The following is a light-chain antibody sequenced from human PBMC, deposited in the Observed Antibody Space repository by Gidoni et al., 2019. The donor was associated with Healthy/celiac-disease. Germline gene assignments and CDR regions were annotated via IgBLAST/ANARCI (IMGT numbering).Light chain of an antibody. J-gene: IGKJ2*03. Sequence: GSLGERATINCKSSQSVLYSSNNKNYLAWYQQKPGQPPKLLIYWASTRESGVPDRFSGSGSGTDFTLTISSLQAEDVAVYYCQQYYSTPLAGFXQXTKLEIK. CDR2: WAS. CDR3: QQYYSTPLAG. V-gene: IGKV4-1*01. CDR1: QSVLYSSNNKNY.